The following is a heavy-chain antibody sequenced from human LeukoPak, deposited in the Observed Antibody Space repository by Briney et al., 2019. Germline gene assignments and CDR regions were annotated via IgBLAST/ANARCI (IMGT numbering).Heavy chain of an antibody. CDR2: IYTSGST. D-gene: IGHD3-22*01. J-gene: IGHJ6*03. CDR3: ARDIQYYYDSSGCPNYYYYMDV. CDR1: GGSISSYY. V-gene: IGHV4-4*07. Sequence: SETLSLTCTVSGGSISSYYWSWIRQPAGKGLEWIGRIYTSGSTNYNPSLKSRVTMSVDTSKNQFSLKLSSVTAADTAVYYCARDIQYYYDSSGCPNYYYYMDVWGKGTTVTISS.